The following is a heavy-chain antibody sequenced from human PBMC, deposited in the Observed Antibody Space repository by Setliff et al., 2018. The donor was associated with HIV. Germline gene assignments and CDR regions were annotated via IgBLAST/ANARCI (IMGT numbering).Heavy chain of an antibody. Sequence: SETLSLTCAVYGGSFSGYYWSWIRQRPGKGLGWIGEVTHSGRTNYNPSLVSSFTTSVDTSKNQFSLVLTLVTAAETAVSYCSRCVRDNSGWASYYFDYWGQGTLVTVSS. V-gene: IGHV4-34*01. CDR2: VTHSGRT. CDR1: GGSFSGYY. D-gene: IGHD6-19*01. CDR3: SRCVRDNSGWASYYFDY. J-gene: IGHJ4*02.